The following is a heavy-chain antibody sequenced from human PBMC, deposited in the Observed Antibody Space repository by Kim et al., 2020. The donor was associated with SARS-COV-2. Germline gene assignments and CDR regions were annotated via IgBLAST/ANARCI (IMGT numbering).Heavy chain of an antibody. CDR3: ARCIAAGGKLDAFDI. Sequence: PSRKSRVTKSGDPSKNRFSLKLSSVTAADTAVYYCARCIAAGGKLDAFDIWGQGTMVTVSS. V-gene: IGHV4-59*01. J-gene: IGHJ3*02. D-gene: IGHD6-6*01.